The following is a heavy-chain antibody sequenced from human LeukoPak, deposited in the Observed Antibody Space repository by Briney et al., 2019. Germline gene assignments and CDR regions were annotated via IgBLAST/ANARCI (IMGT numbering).Heavy chain of an antibody. CDR2: ISSSSSNI. V-gene: IGHV3-21*01. CDR3: ARAPTFSGWFDY. J-gene: IGHJ4*02. CDR1: GFTFSSYS. D-gene: IGHD6-19*01. Sequence: GGSLRLSCAASGFTFSSYSMNWVRQAPGKGLEWVSSISSSSSNIYYADSVKGRFTISRDNAKNSLYLQMNSLRVEDTAVYYCARAPTFSGWFDYWGQGTLVTVSS.